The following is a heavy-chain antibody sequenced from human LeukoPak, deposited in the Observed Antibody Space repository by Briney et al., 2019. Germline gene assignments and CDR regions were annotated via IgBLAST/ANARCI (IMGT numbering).Heavy chain of an antibody. D-gene: IGHD2-21*02. V-gene: IGHV1-2*02. CDR1: GYSFTDYY. Sequence: ASVKVSCKASGYSFTDYYIHWARQAPGQGLEWMGWINPKGGGINYAPEFQGRVTMTRETSITTAYMELSSLRSDDTAMYYCARDTCDGGDCFNWFDPWGQGTLVTVSS. J-gene: IGHJ5*02. CDR3: ARDTCDGGDCFNWFDP. CDR2: INPKGGGI.